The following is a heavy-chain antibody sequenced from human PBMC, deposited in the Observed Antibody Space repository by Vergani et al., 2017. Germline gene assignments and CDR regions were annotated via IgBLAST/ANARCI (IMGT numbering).Heavy chain of an antibody. CDR2: ISGHDHRT. Sequence: EVQLLESGGGSVQPGESLRLSCVASGFRFREHGMNWVRQAPGKGLEWVSGISGHDHRTLYADSVKGRFIISRDDSKNTLYLQMNSLRAEDTALYYCVKDIAASGKYWYFDLWGRGTLVTVSS. CDR1: GFRFREHG. D-gene: IGHD6-13*01. J-gene: IGHJ2*01. CDR3: VKDIAASGKYWYFDL. V-gene: IGHV3-23*01.